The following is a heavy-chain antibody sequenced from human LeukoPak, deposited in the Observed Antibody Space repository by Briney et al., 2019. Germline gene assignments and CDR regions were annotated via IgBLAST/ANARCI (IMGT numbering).Heavy chain of an antibody. CDR2: EAYSGTT. V-gene: IGHV4-39*01. J-gene: IGHJ6*03. Sequence: SETLSLTCTVSGDSISNNAYYWGWIRQPPGKGLEWIGTEAYSGTTYYNPSLKSRVTMSVDTSKKEFSLRSTSVTAADTAVYYCARLISGSYYYYFYYYIDVWGKGTTVSVS. CDR3: ARLISGSYYYYFYYYIDV. D-gene: IGHD1-26*01. CDR1: GDSISNNAYY.